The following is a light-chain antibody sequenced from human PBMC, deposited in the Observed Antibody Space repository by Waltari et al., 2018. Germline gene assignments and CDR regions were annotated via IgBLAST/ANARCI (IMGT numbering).Light chain of an antibody. V-gene: IGLV3-10*01. CDR3: YSSDTSVYV. Sequence: SYELTQPPSVSVSPGQTARITCSGDALPKTYADWYQQRSGQAPVLVIYEDTKRPHGIPERFSGAISGTLATLTISGAQVDDEADYYCYSSDTSVYVFGSGTKVTVL. CDR2: EDT. J-gene: IGLJ1*01. CDR1: ALPKTY.